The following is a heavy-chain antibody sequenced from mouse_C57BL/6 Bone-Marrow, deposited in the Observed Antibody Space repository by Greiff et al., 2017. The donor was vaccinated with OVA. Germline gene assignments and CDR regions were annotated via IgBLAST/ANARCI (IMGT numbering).Heavy chain of an antibody. D-gene: IGHD1-1*01. Sequence: EVKLMESGPGLVKPSQSLSLTCSVTGYSITSGYYWNWIRQFPGNKLEWMGYISYDGSNNYNPSLKNRISITRDTSKNQFFLKLNSVTTEDTATYYCANYYGSSYFAHFDYWGQGTTLTVSS. CDR2: ISYDGSN. CDR1: GYSITSGYY. J-gene: IGHJ2*01. V-gene: IGHV3-6*01. CDR3: ANYYGSSYFAHFDY.